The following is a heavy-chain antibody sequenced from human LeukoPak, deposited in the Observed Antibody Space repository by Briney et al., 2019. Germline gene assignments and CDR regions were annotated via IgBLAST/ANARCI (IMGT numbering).Heavy chain of an antibody. J-gene: IGHJ4*02. V-gene: IGHV4-59*01. D-gene: IGHD6-6*01. CDR3: ARAGQFISARPITFDY. CDR2: IYYSGST. Sequence: SETLSLTCTVSGGSISNYYWRWIRQPPGKGLEWIGYIYYSGSTNSNPSLKSRVTISLDTSKNQFSLKLSSVTAADTAVYYCARAGQFISARPITFDYWGQGSLVTVSS. CDR1: GGSISNYY.